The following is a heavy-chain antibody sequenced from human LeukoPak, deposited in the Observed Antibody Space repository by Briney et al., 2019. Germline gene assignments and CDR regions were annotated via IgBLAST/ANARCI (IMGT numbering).Heavy chain of an antibody. CDR3: ARVATVPPSYYYYMDV. CDR2: IYTSGST. V-gene: IGHV4-61*02. D-gene: IGHD4-11*01. CDR1: GGSISSATYY. Sequence: NPAETLSLTCTVSGGSISSATYYWSWIRQPAGKGLEWIGRIYTSGSTNYNPSLKSRVTISVDTSKNQFSLWVNSVSAADTAVYYCARVATVPPSYYYYMDVWGKGTTVTISS. J-gene: IGHJ6*03.